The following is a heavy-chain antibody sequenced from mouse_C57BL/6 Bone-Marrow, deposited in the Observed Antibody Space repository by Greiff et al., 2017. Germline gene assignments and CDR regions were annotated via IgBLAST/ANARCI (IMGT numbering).Heavy chain of an antibody. V-gene: IGHV1-18*01. CDR1: GYTFTDYN. D-gene: IGHD5-1*01. CDR3: ARSVPPLAMDY. CDR2: INPNNGGT. J-gene: IGHJ4*01. Sequence: EVQLQQSGPELVKPGASVKIPCKASGYTFTDYNMDWVQQSHGKSLEWIGDINPNNGGTIYNQKFKGKATLTVDKSFSTAYMELRSLTSEDTAVYYCARSVPPLAMDYWGQGTSVPVTS.